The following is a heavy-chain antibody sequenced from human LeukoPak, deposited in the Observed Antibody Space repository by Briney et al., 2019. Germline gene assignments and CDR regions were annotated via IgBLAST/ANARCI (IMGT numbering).Heavy chain of an antibody. V-gene: IGHV3-53*01. CDR1: GFTVSSNY. Sequence: PGGSLRLSCAASGFTVSSNYMSWVRQAPGKGLEWVSVIYSGGDTYYADSVKGRFTISRDNSKNALYLQMNSLRAEDTAVYYCASKGYCSGGSCYLLDYWGQGTLVTVSS. D-gene: IGHD2-15*01. CDR2: IYSGGDT. J-gene: IGHJ4*02. CDR3: ASKGYCSGGSCYLLDY.